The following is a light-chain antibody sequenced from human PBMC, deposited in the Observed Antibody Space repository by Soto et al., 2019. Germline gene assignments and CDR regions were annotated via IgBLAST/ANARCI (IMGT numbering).Light chain of an antibody. CDR2: GAS. CDR3: QQYNDWPPRRT. J-gene: IGKJ1*01. V-gene: IGKV3-15*01. CDR1: QSISTN. Sequence: EILMTQSPATLSVSPGERATLSCRASQSISTNLAWYQQKPGQAPRLLIYGASTRATGVPTRFSGSGSGTEFTLTISNLQSEDFAVYYCQQYNDWPPRRTFGQGTKVDVK.